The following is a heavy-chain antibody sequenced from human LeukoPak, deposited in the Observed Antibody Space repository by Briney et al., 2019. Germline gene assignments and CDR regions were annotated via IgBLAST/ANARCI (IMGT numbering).Heavy chain of an antibody. CDR1: GYTFTGYY. CDR3: ARDDGYCSGGSCYGKFDY. D-gene: IGHD2-15*01. V-gene: IGHV1-2*02. Sequence: GASVKASCKAIGYTFTGYYLHWVRQAPGQGLEWMGWINPNSGGTNYAQKFQGRVTMTRDTSISTAYMELSRLRSDDTAVYYCARDDGYCSGGSCYGKFDYWGQGTLVTVSS. J-gene: IGHJ4*02. CDR2: INPNSGGT.